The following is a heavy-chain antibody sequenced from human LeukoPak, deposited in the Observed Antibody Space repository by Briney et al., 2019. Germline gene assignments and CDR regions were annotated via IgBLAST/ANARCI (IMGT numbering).Heavy chain of an antibody. CDR1: GFTFDDYG. V-gene: IGHV3-20*04. Sequence: GGSLRLSCAASGFTFDDYGMSWVRQSPGKGLEWVSGINWNGGSTGYADSVKGRFTISRDNAKNSLYLQMNSLRAEDTALYYCARTHNDFSSGYFRYWGQGTLVTVSS. J-gene: IGHJ4*02. CDR3: ARTHNDFSSGYFRY. D-gene: IGHD3-3*01. CDR2: INWNGGST.